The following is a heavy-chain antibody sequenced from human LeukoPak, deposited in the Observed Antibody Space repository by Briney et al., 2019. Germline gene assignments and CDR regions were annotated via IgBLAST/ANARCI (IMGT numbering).Heavy chain of an antibody. V-gene: IGHV3-53*01. CDR2: IYTAGHT. D-gene: IGHD2/OR15-2a*01. CDR3: ARGIYGPYYFDS. Sequence: GGSLRLSCAASGFTVTTYYMSWVRQAAGRGLEWISVIYTAGHTYYADSVKGRFAISRDNSNNTLYLQMNSLRAEDTAVYYCARGIYGPYYFDSWGQGTLVTVSS. CDR1: GFTVTTYY. J-gene: IGHJ4*02.